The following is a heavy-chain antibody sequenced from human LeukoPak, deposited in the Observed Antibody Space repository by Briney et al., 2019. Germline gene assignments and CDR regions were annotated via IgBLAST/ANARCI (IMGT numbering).Heavy chain of an antibody. D-gene: IGHD4-17*01. CDR3: AREEDYGDFFDY. CDR1: GSTFSSYS. V-gene: IGHV3-21*01. J-gene: IGHJ4*02. CDR2: ISSSSSYI. Sequence: GGSLRLSCAASGSTFSSYSMNWVRQAPGKGLEWVSSISSSSSYIYYADSVKGRFTISRDNAKNSLYLQMNSLRAEDTAVYYCAREEDYGDFFDYWGQGTLVTVSS.